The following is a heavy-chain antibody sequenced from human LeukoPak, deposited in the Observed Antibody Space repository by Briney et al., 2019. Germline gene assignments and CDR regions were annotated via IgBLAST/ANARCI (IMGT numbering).Heavy chain of an antibody. V-gene: IGHV4-34*01. CDR1: GGSFSVYY. D-gene: IGHD2-15*01. CDR2: INHSGNT. Sequence: SETLSLTCAVYGGSFSVYYWSGIRHPPGKGLEWIGEINHSGNTNYNPSLKSRVTISVDTSKNQSSLKLSSVTGVDTGVYYCARLRGRSDYWGRGPLVPVSS. CDR3: ARLRGRSDY. J-gene: IGHJ4*02.